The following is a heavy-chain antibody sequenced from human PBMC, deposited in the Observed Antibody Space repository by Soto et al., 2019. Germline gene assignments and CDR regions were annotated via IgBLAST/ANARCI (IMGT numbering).Heavy chain of an antibody. V-gene: IGHV3-23*01. D-gene: IGHD3-3*01. J-gene: IGHJ6*02. Sequence: GGSLRLSCAASGFTFNNYAMTWVRQVPGKGLEWVSAISDSGRSTCYVDSVKGRFTISRDNSKNTLSLQMNSLRAEDTAVYYCARDDYDFWSGFLPQGSNYGMDVWGQGTTVTVSS. CDR2: ISDSGRST. CDR3: ARDDYDFWSGFLPQGSNYGMDV. CDR1: GFTFNNYA.